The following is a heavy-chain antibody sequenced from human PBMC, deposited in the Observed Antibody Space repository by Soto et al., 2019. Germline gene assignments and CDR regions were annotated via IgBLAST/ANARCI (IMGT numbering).Heavy chain of an antibody. CDR3: ARIERKLGYCSSTSCRYYYYGMDV. D-gene: IGHD2-2*01. V-gene: IGHV4-39*01. CDR1: GGSISSSSYY. CDR2: IYYSGST. Sequence: SETLSLTCTVSGGSISSSSYYWGWIRQPPGKGLEWIGSIYYSGSTYYNPSLKSRVTISVDTSKNQFSLKLSSVTAADTAVYYCARIERKLGYCSSTSCRYYYYGMDVWGQGTTVTVS. J-gene: IGHJ6*02.